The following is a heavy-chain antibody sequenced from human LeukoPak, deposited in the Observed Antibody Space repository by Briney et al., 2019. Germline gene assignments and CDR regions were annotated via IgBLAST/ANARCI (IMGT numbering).Heavy chain of an antibody. V-gene: IGHV1-69*13. Sequence: ASVKVSCKASGGTFSSYAISWVRQAPGQGLEWMGGIIPIFGTANYAQKFQGRVTITADESTSTAYMELSSPRSEDTAVYYCARYNGYSYGNYYFDYWGQGTLVTVSS. CDR1: GGTFSSYA. CDR2: IIPIFGTA. J-gene: IGHJ4*02. CDR3: ARYNGYSYGNYYFDY. D-gene: IGHD5-18*01.